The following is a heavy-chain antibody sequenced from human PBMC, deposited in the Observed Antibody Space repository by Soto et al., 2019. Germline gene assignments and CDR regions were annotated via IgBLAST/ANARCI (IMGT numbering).Heavy chain of an antibody. Sequence: QVQLVQSGAEVKKPGASVKVSCKASGYTFTSYGIIWVRQAPGQVLVWVGWIRAYNGNTNYAQKLQGRVTMTTDTTPITAYMELRSLRSDDTAVYYSAGDGVHYGGKSGNPVGYWGQGTLVTVSS. D-gene: IGHD2-15*01. CDR1: GYTFTSYG. V-gene: IGHV1-18*01. CDR3: AGDGVHYGGKSGNPVGY. CDR2: IRAYNGNT. J-gene: IGHJ4*02.